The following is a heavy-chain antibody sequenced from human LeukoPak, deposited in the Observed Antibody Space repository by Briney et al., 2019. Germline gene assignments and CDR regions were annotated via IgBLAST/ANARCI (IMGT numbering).Heavy chain of an antibody. J-gene: IGHJ4*02. D-gene: IGHD2-15*01. CDR1: GYTFTSYG. V-gene: IGHV1-18*01. CDR3: ARDNCSGGTCYGPTDS. Sequence: ASVKVSCKASGYTFTSYGISWVRQAPGQGLEWMGWISAYNGNTNYAQKLQGRVTMTTDTSSSTAYMEPRSLRSDDTAVYYCARDNCSGGTCYGPTDSWGQGTLVTVSS. CDR2: ISAYNGNT.